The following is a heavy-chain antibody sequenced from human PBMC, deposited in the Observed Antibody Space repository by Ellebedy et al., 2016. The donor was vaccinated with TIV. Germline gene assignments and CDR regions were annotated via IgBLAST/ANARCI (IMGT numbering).Heavy chain of an antibody. D-gene: IGHD1-1*01. J-gene: IGHJ4*02. CDR1: GFTFSDCG. V-gene: IGHV3-33*08. CDR2: IWSDGSNK. CDR3: ARDKGTRYSDN. Sequence: GGSLRLSCAASGFTFSDCGMNWVRQVPGKGLEWVAMIWSDGSNKYYAESVKGRFAVSRENPKNTVYLQMDSLRAEDTAIYYCARDKGTRYSDNWGQGALVTVSS.